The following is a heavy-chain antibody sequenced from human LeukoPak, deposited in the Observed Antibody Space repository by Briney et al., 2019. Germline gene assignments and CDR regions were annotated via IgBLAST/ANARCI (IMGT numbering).Heavy chain of an antibody. CDR3: ARLAPQHYYYYYGMDV. CDR2: MFYNGAT. V-gene: IGHV4-39*01. CDR1: GGSISSNIDC. J-gene: IGHJ6*02. Sequence: SETLSLTCSVSGGSISSNIDCWAWIRQPPGKGLEWIGCMFYNGATYNNPSLKSRVTLSVDTSKSQFSLKMTSVTAADTAVYYCARLAPQHYYYYYGMDVWGQGTTVTVSS.